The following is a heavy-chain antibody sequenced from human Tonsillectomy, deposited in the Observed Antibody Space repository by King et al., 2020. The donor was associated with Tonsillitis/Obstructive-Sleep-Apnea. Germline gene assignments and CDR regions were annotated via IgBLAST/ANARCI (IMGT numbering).Heavy chain of an antibody. CDR3: ARGVGDYGVHYFSY. CDR2: IYHSGST. CDR1: GGSISSGGYS. V-gene: IGHV4-30-2*01. D-gene: IGHD4-17*01. Sequence: LQLQESGSGLVKPSQTLSLTCAVSGGSISSGGYSWSWIRQPPGKGLEWIGYIYHSGSTYYNPSLKGRVTISVDRSKNQFSLKLSSVTAADTAVYYCARGVGDYGVHYFSYWGQGTLVTVSS. J-gene: IGHJ4*02.